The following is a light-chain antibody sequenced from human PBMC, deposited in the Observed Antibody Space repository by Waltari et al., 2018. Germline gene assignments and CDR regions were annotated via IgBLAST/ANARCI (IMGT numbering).Light chain of an antibody. Sequence: QSALTQPASVSGSPGQSITLSCTGTSSDVGGYNYVSWYQHHPGKDAKLMIYYVTKRPSGVSDRFSGSKSGNTASLTITGLQAGDEADYYCSSYTSNSVVFGGGTKLTVL. CDR1: SSDVGGYNY. CDR2: YVT. V-gene: IGLV2-14*03. J-gene: IGLJ2*01. CDR3: SSYTSNSVV.